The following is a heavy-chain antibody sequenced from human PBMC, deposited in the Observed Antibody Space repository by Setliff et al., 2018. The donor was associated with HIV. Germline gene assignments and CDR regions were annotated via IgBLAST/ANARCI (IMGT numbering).Heavy chain of an antibody. CDR3: ARSARFFYASGSRRYFDL. V-gene: IGHV4-39*01. Sequence: KPSETLSLTCTVSGGSLSSSNYYCGWIRQPPGKGLEWIGSIYYSGNTYYNPSLKSRVTISGDTSKKQFSLKLRAVTAADSAVYYCARSARFFYASGSRRYFDLWGRGTLVTVSS. CDR1: GGSLSSSNYY. J-gene: IGHJ2*01. D-gene: IGHD3-10*01. CDR2: IYYSGNT.